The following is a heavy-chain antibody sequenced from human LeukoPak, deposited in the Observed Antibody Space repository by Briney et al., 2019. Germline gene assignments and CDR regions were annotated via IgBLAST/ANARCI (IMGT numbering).Heavy chain of an antibody. CDR1: GFSFSRYS. D-gene: IGHD3-10*01. Sequence: GGSLRLSCAASGFSFSRYSMNWFRQAPGKGLEWVAVISYDGSNKYYADSVKGRFTISRDNSKNTLYLQMNSLRAEDTAVYYCARDPYYYGSGSYPFFDYWGQGTLVTVSS. V-gene: IGHV3-30*03. CDR3: ARDPYYYGSGSYPFFDY. J-gene: IGHJ4*02. CDR2: ISYDGSNK.